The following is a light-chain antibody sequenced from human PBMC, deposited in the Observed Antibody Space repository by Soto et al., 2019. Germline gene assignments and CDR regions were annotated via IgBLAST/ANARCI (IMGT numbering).Light chain of an antibody. CDR2: LGS. CDR1: QSLLHSNGYSY. Sequence: DIVMTQSPLSLPVTPGEPASISCRSSQSLLHSNGYSYLDWYLQKPGQSPQLLIYLGSNRASGVPDWFSGSGSGTDFTLKISRVEAEDVGVYYCMQALQTPPTFGQGTKVEIK. CDR3: MQALQTPPT. V-gene: IGKV2-28*01. J-gene: IGKJ1*01.